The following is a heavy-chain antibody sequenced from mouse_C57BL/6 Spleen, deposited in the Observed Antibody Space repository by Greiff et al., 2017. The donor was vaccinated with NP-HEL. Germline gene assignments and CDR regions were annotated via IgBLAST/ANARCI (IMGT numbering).Heavy chain of an antibody. CDR1: GFTFSSYA. D-gene: IGHD4-1*01. CDR2: ISDGGSYT. CDR3: AREAGTFGYFDV. Sequence: EVQLVESGGGLVKPGGSLKLSCAASGFTFSSYAMSWVRQTPEKRLEWVATISDGGSYTYYPDNVKGRFTISRDNAKNNLYLQMSHLKSEDTAMYYCAREAGTFGYFDVWGTGTTVTVSS. V-gene: IGHV5-4*01. J-gene: IGHJ1*03.